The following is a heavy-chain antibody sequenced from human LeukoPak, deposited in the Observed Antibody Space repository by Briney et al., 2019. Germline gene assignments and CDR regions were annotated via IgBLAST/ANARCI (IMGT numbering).Heavy chain of an antibody. D-gene: IGHD2-2*01. J-gene: IGHJ5*02. CDR1: GYNIIDHA. CDR2: IKFEDGGT. V-gene: IGHV1-2*02. CDR3: ARGYCSSTSCPRGGWFDP. Sequence: ASLRVSCKASGYNIIDHALHWVRQAPGQGLEWMGWIKFEDGGTSYGRKFRGRVTMTRDTSVSTVYMELSSLRSEDTAVYYCARGYCSSTSCPRGGWFDPWGQGTLVTVSS.